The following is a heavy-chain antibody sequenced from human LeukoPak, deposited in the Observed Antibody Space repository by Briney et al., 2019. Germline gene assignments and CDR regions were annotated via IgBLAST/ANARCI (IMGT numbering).Heavy chain of an antibody. V-gene: IGHV3-30*18. D-gene: IGHD2-2*01. CDR1: GFTFSSYG. Sequence: PGGSLRLSCAASGFTFSSYGMHWVRQAPGKGLEWVAVISYDGSNKYYADSVKGRFTISRDNSKNTLYLQMNSLRAEDTAVYYCAKGPGIYCSSTSCRKPDYWGQGTLVTVSS. CDR3: AKGPGIYCSSTSCRKPDY. CDR2: ISYDGSNK. J-gene: IGHJ4*02.